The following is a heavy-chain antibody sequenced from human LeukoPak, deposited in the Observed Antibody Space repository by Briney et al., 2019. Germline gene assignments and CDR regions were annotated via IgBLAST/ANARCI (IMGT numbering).Heavy chain of an antibody. D-gene: IGHD1-26*01. CDR3: AREVRGSGRDFDY. CDR1: GFSFSDFY. V-gene: IGHV3-11*01. J-gene: IGHJ4*02. Sequence: GGSLSLSCAASGFSFSDFYMSWIRQAPGMGLEWISYIGTRSNPIYYADSVKGRFTISRDDAKNSLYLQMNSLRDEDTAVYFCAREVRGSGRDFDYWGQGILVTVST. CDR2: IGTRSNPI.